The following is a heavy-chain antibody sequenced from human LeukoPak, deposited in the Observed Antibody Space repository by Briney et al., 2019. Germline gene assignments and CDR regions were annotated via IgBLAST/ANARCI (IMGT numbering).Heavy chain of an antibody. CDR1: GFTFSNFG. J-gene: IGHJ3*01. CDR2: ISGSGGNM. CDR3: STERGTTMITDLFL. Sequence: GGSLRLSCTATGFTFSNFGMAWVRQAPGQGLEWVSTISGSGGNMYQADSVKGRFTISRDNSRSTLYLQMNSLRAEDTAVYFCSTERGTTMITDLFLWGQGTKVIVSS. V-gene: IGHV3-23*01. D-gene: IGHD1/OR15-1a*01.